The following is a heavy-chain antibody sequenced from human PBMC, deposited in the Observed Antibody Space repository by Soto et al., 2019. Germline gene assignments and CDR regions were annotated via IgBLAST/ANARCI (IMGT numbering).Heavy chain of an antibody. J-gene: IGHJ6*02. CDR3: ARNFDKVGANNYYYYYGMDV. Sequence: GESLKISCKGSGYSFTSYWISWVRQMPGKGLEWMGIIYPGDSDTRYSPSFQGQVTISADKSISTAYLQWSSLKASDTAMYYCARNFDKVGANNYYYYYGMDVWGQGTTVTVSS. D-gene: IGHD1-26*01. CDR2: IYPGDSDT. CDR1: GYSFTSYW. V-gene: IGHV5-51*01.